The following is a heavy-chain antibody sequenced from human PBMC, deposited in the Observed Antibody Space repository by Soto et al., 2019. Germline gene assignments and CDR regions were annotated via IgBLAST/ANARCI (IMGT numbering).Heavy chain of an antibody. CDR3: AALDTAMVKTAGD. D-gene: IGHD5-18*01. Sequence: PGGSLRLSCAASGYSISTYWMSWVRQAPGKGLEWVANVKQDGSEEYYVDSVKGRFTISRDNAKNSLYLQMNSLRAEDTAVYYCAALDTAMVKTAGDWGKGTLVTVSS. CDR2: VKQDGSEE. V-gene: IGHV3-7*01. CDR1: GYSISTYW. J-gene: IGHJ4*02.